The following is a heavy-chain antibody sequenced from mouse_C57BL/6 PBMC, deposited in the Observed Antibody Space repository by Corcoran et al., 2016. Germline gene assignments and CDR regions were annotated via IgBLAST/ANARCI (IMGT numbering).Heavy chain of an antibody. J-gene: IGHJ3*01. CDR2: INTYSGVP. V-gene: IGHV9-3*01. CDR3: ATYLAPSTMVPHLAY. D-gene: IGHD2-2*01. Sequence: QIQLVQSGPELKKPGETVKISCKASGYTFTTYGMSWVKQAPGKGLKWMGWINTYSGVPTYADDFKGRFAFSLETSASTAYLQINNLKNEDTATYFCATYLAPSTMVPHLAYWGQGTLVTVSA. CDR1: GYTFTTYG.